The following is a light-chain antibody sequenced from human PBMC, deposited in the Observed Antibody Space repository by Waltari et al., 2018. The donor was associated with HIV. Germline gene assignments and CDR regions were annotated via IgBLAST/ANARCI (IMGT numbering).Light chain of an antibody. V-gene: IGKV4-1*01. Sequence: DIVITQSPDSLSVSLGVRASVNFTSRQSVFYSSNNKKYLAWYQQKPGQSPKLLMYWASTRESGVPDRFSGSGSGTNFTLTISSLQPEDVAVYYCQQYYSSPHTFGQGTKLEIK. J-gene: IGKJ2*01. CDR3: QQYYSSPHT. CDR1: QSVFYSSNNKKY. CDR2: WAS.